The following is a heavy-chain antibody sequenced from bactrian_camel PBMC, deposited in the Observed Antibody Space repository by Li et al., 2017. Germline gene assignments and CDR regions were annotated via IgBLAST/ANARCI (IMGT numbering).Heavy chain of an antibody. CDR3: AAAEHLSMGWVPPGSCGS. J-gene: IGHJ6*01. V-gene: IGHV3S53*01. CDR2: LGNDGSI. CDR1: GYTNSYYC. Sequence: HVQLVESGGGSVQAGQSLRLSCAVSGYTNSYYCMAWFRQGPGKRREGVATLGNDGSIDYANSVKGRFTISRDRAKKTVYLQMSSLKPEDTAVYFCAAAEHLSMGWVPPGSCGSWGQGTQVTVS. D-gene: IGHD5*01.